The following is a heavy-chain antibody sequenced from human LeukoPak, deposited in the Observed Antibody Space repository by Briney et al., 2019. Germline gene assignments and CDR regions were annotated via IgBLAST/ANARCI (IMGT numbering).Heavy chain of an antibody. CDR3: ARGRDYAFDL. V-gene: IGHV3-11*06. D-gene: IGHD4-11*01. CDR1: GFTFSDYY. CDR2: ISSSSSYT. Sequence: GGSLRLSCAASGFTFSDYYMTWICQAPGKGLEWVSYISSSSSYTNYADSVKGRFTISRDNAKNPLYLQMNSLRAEDTAVYYCARGRDYAFDLWGQGTKVTVSS. J-gene: IGHJ3*01.